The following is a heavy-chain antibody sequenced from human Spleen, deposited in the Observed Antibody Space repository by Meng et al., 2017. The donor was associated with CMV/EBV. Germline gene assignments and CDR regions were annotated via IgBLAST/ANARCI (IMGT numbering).Heavy chain of an antibody. J-gene: IGHJ4*02. CDR2: THYKSKWYN. Sequence: SQTLSSPVSSPGTVSLATALRIRQSPSRGLEWLGRTHYKSKWYNDYAVSVKSRITITPDTSKNQFSLQLNSVTPEDTAVYYCARGGYQLRTYYFDYWGQGTLVTVSS. CDR1: GTVSLATALR. V-gene: IGHV6-1*01. D-gene: IGHD2-2*01. CDR3: ARGGYQLRTYYFDY.